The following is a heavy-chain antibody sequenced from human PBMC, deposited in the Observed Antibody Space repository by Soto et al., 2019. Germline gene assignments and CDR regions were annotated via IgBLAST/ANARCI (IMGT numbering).Heavy chain of an antibody. J-gene: IGHJ6*02. CDR3: ATEYSSSGYYYYGMDV. CDR2: ISYDGSNK. Sequence: GGSLRLSCAASGFTFSSYAMHWVRQAPGKGLEWVAVISYDGSNKYYADSVKGRFTISRDNSKNTLYLQMNSLRAEDTAVYYCATEYSSSGYYYYGMDVWGQGTTVTVSS. CDR1: GFTFSSYA. D-gene: IGHD6-6*01. V-gene: IGHV3-30-3*01.